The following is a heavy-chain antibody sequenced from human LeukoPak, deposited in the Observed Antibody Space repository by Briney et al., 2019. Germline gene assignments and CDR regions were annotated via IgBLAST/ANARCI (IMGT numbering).Heavy chain of an antibody. Sequence: PSETLSLTCTVSGGSISSGDYYWSWIRQPPGKGLEWIGYIYYSGNTYYNPSLKSRVTISVDTSKNQFSLKLSSVTAADTAVYYCVATVAGLFDYWGQGTLVTVSS. CDR2: IYYSGNT. V-gene: IGHV4-30-4*01. CDR3: VATVAGLFDY. CDR1: GGSISSGDYY. D-gene: IGHD6-19*01. J-gene: IGHJ4*02.